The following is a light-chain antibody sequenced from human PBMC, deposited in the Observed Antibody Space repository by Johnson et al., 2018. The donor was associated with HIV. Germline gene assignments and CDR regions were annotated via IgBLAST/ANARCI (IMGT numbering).Light chain of an antibody. CDR2: DNH. V-gene: IGLV1-51*01. Sequence: QSVLTQPPSVSAAPGQKVTIPCSGSSSNIGNNYASWYQQVPGTAPKLLIYDNHKRPSGIPDRFSGSKSGTSATLGITGLQTGDEADYYCGTWDNSLSAGVFRTGPKVTFL. CDR1: SSNIGNNY. J-gene: IGLJ1*01. CDR3: GTWDNSLSAGV.